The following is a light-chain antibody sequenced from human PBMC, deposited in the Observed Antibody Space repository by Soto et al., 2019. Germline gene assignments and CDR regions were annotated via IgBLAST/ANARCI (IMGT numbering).Light chain of an antibody. CDR3: AAWDDSLSCPV. Sequence: QSVLTQPPSASGTPGQRVTISCSGSSSNIGSRSVNWYQQLPGTAPKLLIHNNSQRPSGVPDRFSGSKSGTSASLAISGLQSEDEADYYRAAWDDSLSCPVFGGGTKVTVL. V-gene: IGLV1-44*01. J-gene: IGLJ3*02. CDR1: SSNIGSRS. CDR2: NNS.